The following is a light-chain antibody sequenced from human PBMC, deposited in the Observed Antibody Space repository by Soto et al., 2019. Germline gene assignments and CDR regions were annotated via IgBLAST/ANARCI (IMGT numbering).Light chain of an antibody. Sequence: IVLTQSPAALSLSPGERATLSCRASQSVGTSLGWYHQRGGQTPRLLIYDASNRVTGIPARFSGSGSGTDFTLTISSLAPEDFGIYYCQQYDHPPYTFGQGTKLEIK. J-gene: IGKJ2*01. CDR1: QSVGTS. V-gene: IGKV3-11*01. CDR3: QQYDHPPYT. CDR2: DAS.